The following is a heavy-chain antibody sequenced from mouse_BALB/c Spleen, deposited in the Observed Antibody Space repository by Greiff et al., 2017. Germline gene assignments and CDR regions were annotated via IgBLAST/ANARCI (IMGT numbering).Heavy chain of an antibody. V-gene: IGHV5-17*02. CDR3: ARSRGSSLFDY. D-gene: IGHD1-1*01. CDR1: GFTFSSFG. CDR2: ISSGSSTI. Sequence: EVQRVESGGGLVQPGGSRKLSCAASGFTFSSFGMHWVRQAPEKGLEWVAYISSGSSTIYYADTVKGRFTISRDNPKNTLFLQMTSLRSEDTAMYYCARSRGSSLFDYWGQGTTLTVSS. J-gene: IGHJ2*01.